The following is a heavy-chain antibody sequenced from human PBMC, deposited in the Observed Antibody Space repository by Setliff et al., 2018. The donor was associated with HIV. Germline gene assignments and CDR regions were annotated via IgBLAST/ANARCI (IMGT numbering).Heavy chain of an antibody. CDR3: ARELLRSWDGSENSYKPYYFDY. V-gene: IGHV4-38-2*02. D-gene: IGHD3-10*01. CDR2: TYNRGST. CDR1: GYAISSGYY. Sequence: SETLSLTCAVSGYAISSGYYWGWSRRPPGKGLAWIGSTYNRGSTYYNPSLKSRVTISVDTSTNKFSLKRSSVTAADTAVYYCARELLRSWDGSENSYKPYYFDYWGQGTLVTVSS. J-gene: IGHJ4*02.